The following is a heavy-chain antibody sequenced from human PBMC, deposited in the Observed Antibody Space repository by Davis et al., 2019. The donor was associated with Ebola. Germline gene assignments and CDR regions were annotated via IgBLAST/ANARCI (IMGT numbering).Heavy chain of an antibody. J-gene: IGHJ6*02. V-gene: IGHV3-7*03. CDR3: ARVGPGYYDFWRGYYTHGMDV. CDR1: GFTFSSYW. D-gene: IGHD3-3*01. Sequence: GESLKIPCAASGFTFSSYWMSWVRQAPGKGLEWVANIKQDGSEKYYVDSVKGRFTISRDNAKNSLYLQMNSLRAEDTAVYYCARVGPGYYDFWRGYYTHGMDVWGQGTTVTVSS. CDR2: IKQDGSEK.